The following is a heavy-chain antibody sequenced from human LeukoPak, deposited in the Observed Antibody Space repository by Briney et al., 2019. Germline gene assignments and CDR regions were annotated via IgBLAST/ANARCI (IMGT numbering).Heavy chain of an antibody. D-gene: IGHD6-13*01. Sequence: SETLSLTCTVSGGSISSHYWTWIRQPPGKGLEWIGDIYYSGSTNYNPTLKSRVTISVDTSKNQFSLRLSSVTAADTAVYYCARMYSSSWYVGAWFDPWGQGTLVTVSS. V-gene: IGHV4-59*11. CDR3: ARMYSSSWYVGAWFDP. CDR2: IYYSGST. J-gene: IGHJ5*02. CDR1: GGSISSHY.